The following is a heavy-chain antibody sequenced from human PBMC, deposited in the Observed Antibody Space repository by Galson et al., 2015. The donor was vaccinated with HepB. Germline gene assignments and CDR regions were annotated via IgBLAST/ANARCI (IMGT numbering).Heavy chain of an antibody. J-gene: IGHJ4*02. CDR1: GFTFSSYG. CDR3: AKDERDRFNYYDSSGYPDY. V-gene: IGHV3-30*18. Sequence: SLRLSCAASGFTFSSYGMHWVRQAPGKGLEWVAVISYDGSNKYYAESVKGQFTISRDNSKNTLYLQMNSLRAEDTAVYYCAKDERDRFNYYDSSGYPDYWGQGTMVTVSS. D-gene: IGHD3-22*01. CDR2: ISYDGSNK.